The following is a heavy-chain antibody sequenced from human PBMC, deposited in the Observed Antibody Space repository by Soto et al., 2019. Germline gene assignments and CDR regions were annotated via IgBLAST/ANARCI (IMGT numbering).Heavy chain of an antibody. CDR2: INHSGST. V-gene: IGHV4-34*01. J-gene: IGHJ4*02. Sequence: PSETLSLTCAVYGGSFSGYYWSWIRQPPGKGLEWIGEINHSGSTNYNPSLKSRVTISVDTSKNQFSLKLSSVTAADTAVYYCARNWGTTVTTVDYWGQGTLVTVSS. CDR1: GGSFSGYY. CDR3: ARNWGTTVTTVDY. D-gene: IGHD4-17*01.